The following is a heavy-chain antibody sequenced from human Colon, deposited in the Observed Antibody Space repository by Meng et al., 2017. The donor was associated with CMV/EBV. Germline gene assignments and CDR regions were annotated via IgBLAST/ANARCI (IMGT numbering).Heavy chain of an antibody. CDR1: GASISSGGYS. J-gene: IGHJ4*02. D-gene: IGHD3-10*01. Sequence: SETLSLTCTVSGASISSGGYSWSWIRQHPGKGLEWIGYTYHSGSTNVHPSLRGRVSMSVDTSKNQVSLKLSSVTAADTAVYYCARDRGVEFFDSWGQGTLVTVSS. CDR3: ARDRGVEFFDS. CDR2: TYHSGST. V-gene: IGHV4-61*08.